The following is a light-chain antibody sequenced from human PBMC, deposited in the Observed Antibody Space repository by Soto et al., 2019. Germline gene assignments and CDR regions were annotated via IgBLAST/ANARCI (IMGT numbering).Light chain of an antibody. CDR2: DGF. Sequence: DIQMTQSPSNLSASLGDSFPITCRASQSTSRWLAWYQQKPGKAPNLLIHDGFSLESGVPSRFSGSGSGTEITLNITSRQADDFATYYCQQYHSSWTFGQGTRVEI. CDR1: QSTSRW. V-gene: IGKV1-5*01. J-gene: IGKJ1*01. CDR3: QQYHSSWT.